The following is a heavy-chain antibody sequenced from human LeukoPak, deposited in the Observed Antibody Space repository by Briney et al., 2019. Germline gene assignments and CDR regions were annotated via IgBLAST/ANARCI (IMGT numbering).Heavy chain of an antibody. J-gene: IGHJ5*02. CDR1: GYTFTGYY. CDR3: ARDMLAAADTS. V-gene: IGHV1-2*02. CDR2: INPNSGGT. D-gene: IGHD6-13*01. Sequence: ASVKVSCKASGYTFTGYYIHWVRQAPGEGLEWMGWINPNSGGTNYAQKFQGRVTMTRDTSISTAYLELSRLRSDDTAVYYCARDMLAAADTSWSQGTLVTVSS.